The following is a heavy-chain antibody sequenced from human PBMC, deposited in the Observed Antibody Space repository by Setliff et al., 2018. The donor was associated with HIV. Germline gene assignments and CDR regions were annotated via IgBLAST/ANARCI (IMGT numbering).Heavy chain of an antibody. V-gene: IGHV3-23*01. J-gene: IGHJ4*02. CDR1: GSIFNNYA. CDR2: ISGSGGST. CDR3: TKKGPKGQWLVDLYFDS. Sequence: PGGSLRLSCSASGSIFNNYAMSWVRQAPGKGLEWVSVISGSGGSTYVADSVKGRFTISRDNSEDTLYLQMNSLRADDTAVYYCTKKGPKGQWLVDLYFDSWGQGTLVTVSS. D-gene: IGHD6-19*01.